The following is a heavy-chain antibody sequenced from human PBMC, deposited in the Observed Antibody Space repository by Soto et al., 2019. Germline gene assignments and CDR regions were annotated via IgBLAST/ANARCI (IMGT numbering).Heavy chain of an antibody. V-gene: IGHV4-39*01. CDR3: ARLVACNGGSCKFAP. CDR2: INYRRTT. J-gene: IGHJ5*02. D-gene: IGHD2-15*01. CDR1: GGSISSSSYF. Sequence: QLQLQESGPGLVTPSETLSLTCTVSGGSISSSSYFWAWVRQSPAKGLEWIGSINYRRTTFYSASISTGVIMSINTSRNQFSMSLSSVTATDTAIDYCARLVACNGGSCKFAPWGQGTLVTVSS.